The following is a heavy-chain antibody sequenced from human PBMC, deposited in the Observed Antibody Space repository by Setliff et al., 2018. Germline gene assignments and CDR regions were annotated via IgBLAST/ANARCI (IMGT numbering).Heavy chain of an antibody. D-gene: IGHD3-10*01. CDR2: IYTSGTT. V-gene: IGHV4-4*08. CDR1: GASISSYY. CDR3: ARIAYGSGSYYFDY. J-gene: IGHJ4*02. Sequence: SETLSLTCSVSGASISSYYWSWTRQPPGKGLEWIGYIYTSGTTKYNPSLKSRVTISIDTSKSQFSLNLSSVTAADTAVYYCARIAYGSGSYYFDYWGQGTLVTVSS.